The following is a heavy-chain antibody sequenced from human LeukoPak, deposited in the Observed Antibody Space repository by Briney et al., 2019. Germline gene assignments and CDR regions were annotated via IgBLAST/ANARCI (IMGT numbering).Heavy chain of an antibody. Sequence: GGSLRLSCSASGFTFSSYAMHWVRQAPGKGLEYVSAISSNGGSTYYADSVKGRFTISRDNSKNTLYLQMSGLRAEDTAVYYCVKALLGIAAAWGAFDIWGQGTMVTVSS. CDR3: VKALLGIAAAWGAFDI. CDR1: GFTFSSYA. D-gene: IGHD6-13*01. CDR2: ISSNGGST. J-gene: IGHJ3*02. V-gene: IGHV3-64D*06.